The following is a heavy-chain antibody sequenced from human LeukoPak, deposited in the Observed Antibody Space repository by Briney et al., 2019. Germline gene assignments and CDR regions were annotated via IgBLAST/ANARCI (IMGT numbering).Heavy chain of an antibody. D-gene: IGHD3-3*01. V-gene: IGHV3-7*03. J-gene: IGHJ4*02. CDR3: ARDQYDTWSRRGNFDS. CDR1: GFTFGKYW. CDR2: IKLDGSEK. Sequence: GGSLRLSCVASGFTFGKYWMSWVRQAPGKGLEWVANIKLDGSEKNYVDSVKGRFTISRDNTKNSPYLQMNSLRVEDTAVFYCARDQYDTWSRRGNFDSWGQGTLVIVSS.